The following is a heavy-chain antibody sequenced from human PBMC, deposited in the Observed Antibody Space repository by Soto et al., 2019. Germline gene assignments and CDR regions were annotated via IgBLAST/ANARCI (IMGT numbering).Heavy chain of an antibody. J-gene: IGHJ4*02. Sequence: QLQLQESGPGLVKPSETLSLTCTVSDGSVSSSNFYWGWIRQSPGKGLEWIGSIYYSGSTYYKPSLESRVTISVDKSKIQFSLKVISVTAADTAVYYCARLEGLATISYYFDYWGQGTLVTVSS. CDR1: DGSVSSSNFY. V-gene: IGHV4-39*01. D-gene: IGHD3-9*01. CDR3: ARLEGLATISYYFDY. CDR2: IYYSGST.